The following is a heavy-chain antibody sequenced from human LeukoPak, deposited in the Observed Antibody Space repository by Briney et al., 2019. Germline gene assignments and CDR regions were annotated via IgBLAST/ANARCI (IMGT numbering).Heavy chain of an antibody. CDR1: GFTFSSYS. V-gene: IGHV3-21*01. J-gene: IGHJ4*02. CDR3: ARVTIFGVVIINDY. Sequence: PGGSLRLSCAASGFTFSSYSMNWVRQAPGKGLEWVSSISSSSSYIYYADSVKGRFTISRDNAKNSLYLQMNSLRAEDTAVYYCARVTIFGVVIINDYWGQGTLVTVSS. D-gene: IGHD3-3*01. CDR2: ISSSSSYI.